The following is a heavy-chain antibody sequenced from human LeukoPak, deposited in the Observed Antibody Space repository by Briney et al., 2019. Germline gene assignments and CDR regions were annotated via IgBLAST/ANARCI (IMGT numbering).Heavy chain of an antibody. J-gene: IGHJ3*02. CDR1: GYTFASYG. D-gene: IGHD3-10*01. CDR2: ISAYNGNT. V-gene: IGHV1-18*01. CDR3: AESYYYGSGDAFDI. Sequence: GASVTVSFKASGYTFASYGISWVRQAPGQGLEWMGWISAYNGNTNYAQKLQGRVTMTTDTSTSTAYMELSSLRSEDTAVYYCAESYYYGSGDAFDIWGQGTMVTVSS.